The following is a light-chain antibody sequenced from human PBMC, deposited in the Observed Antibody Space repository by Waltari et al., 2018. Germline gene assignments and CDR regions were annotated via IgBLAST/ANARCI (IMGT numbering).Light chain of an antibody. J-gene: IGLJ1*01. CDR1: SFTLGKNH. V-gene: IGLV1-51*02. Sequence: SAVTQPPSVSAAPGQKVTLSCSGSSFTLGKNHVSWYKQHPGTAPKLLIYETDQRPSVIPDRFSGSKSGTSATLGITGLQTGDEADYYCGVWDSSLSAYVFGPGTNVAVL. CDR2: ETD. CDR3: GVWDSSLSAYV.